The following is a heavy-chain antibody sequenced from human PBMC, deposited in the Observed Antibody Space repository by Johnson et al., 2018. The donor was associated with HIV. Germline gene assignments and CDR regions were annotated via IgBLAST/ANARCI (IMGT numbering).Heavy chain of an antibody. CDR3: ARLMAARTLDDAFDL. Sequence: EVQLVESGGGFVQPGGSLRLSCAASGFTFSSYDMHWVRQATGKGLEWVSAIGTAGDTYYPGSVKGRFTISRDNGNKEVYLQMNSLRAEDTAVYYCARLMAARTLDDAFDLWGQGTMVTVSS. D-gene: IGHD6-13*01. CDR1: GFTFSSYD. V-gene: IGHV3-13*01. J-gene: IGHJ3*01. CDR2: IGTAGDT.